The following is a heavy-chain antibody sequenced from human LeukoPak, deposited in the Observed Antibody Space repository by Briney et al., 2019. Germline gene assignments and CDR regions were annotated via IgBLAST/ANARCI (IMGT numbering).Heavy chain of an antibody. CDR2: IWYDGSNK. D-gene: IGHD1-26*01. Sequence: GGSLRLSCAASGFTVSSNSMSWVRQAPGKGLEWVAVIWYDGSNKYYADSVKGRFTISRDNSKNTLYLQMNSLRAEDTAVYYCARPTYSGSYYWFDYWGQGTLVTVSS. CDR3: ARPTYSGSYYWFDY. CDR1: GFTVSSNS. J-gene: IGHJ4*02. V-gene: IGHV3-33*08.